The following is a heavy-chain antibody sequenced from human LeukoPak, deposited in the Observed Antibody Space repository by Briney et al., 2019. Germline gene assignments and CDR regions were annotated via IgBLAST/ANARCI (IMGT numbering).Heavy chain of an antibody. J-gene: IGHJ4*02. CDR1: GFTVSSNY. V-gene: IGHV3-53*01. Sequence: GGSLRLSCAASGFTVSSNYMSGVRQALGEGLEWASVINSGGITSYADSVRGRFTISRDNSKNTVYLQMNSLRAEDTAVYYCARDLNYDTAYWGQGTLVTVSS. CDR3: ARDLNYDTAY. D-gene: IGHD3-22*01. CDR2: INSGGIT.